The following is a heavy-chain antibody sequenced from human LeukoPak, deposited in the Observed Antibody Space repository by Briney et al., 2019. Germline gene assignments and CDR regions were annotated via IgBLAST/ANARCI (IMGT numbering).Heavy chain of an antibody. V-gene: IGHV1-69*05. CDR3: ARVPPRVVPAAILGDAFDI. CDR1: GGTFSSYA. D-gene: IGHD2-2*02. J-gene: IGHJ3*02. CDR2: IIPIFGTA. Sequence: SVKVSCKASGGTFSSYAISWVQQAPGQGLEWMGGIIPIFGTANYAQKFQGRVTITTDESTSTAYMELSSLRSEDTAVYYCARVPPRVVPAAILGDAFDIWGQGTMVTVSS.